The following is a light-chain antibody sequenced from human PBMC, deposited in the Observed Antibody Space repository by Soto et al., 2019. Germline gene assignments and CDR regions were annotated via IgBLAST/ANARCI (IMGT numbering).Light chain of an antibody. Sequence: IQMTQSPSSLSASVGDRVTITCRARQGLYFYLNWYQQKPGKAPNLLIYAASSLHSGVPFRFSGSGSGTDFTLTISSLQPEDFATYYCQQSYSTPWTFGQGTKVQIK. CDR3: QQSYSTPWT. J-gene: IGKJ1*01. V-gene: IGKV1-39*01. CDR2: AAS. CDR1: QGLYFY.